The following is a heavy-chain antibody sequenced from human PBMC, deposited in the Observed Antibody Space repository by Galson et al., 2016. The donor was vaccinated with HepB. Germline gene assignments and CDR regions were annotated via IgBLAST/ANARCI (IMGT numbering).Heavy chain of an antibody. V-gene: IGHV4-34*01. CDR2: IIHTGSTNT. CDR1: GGSFSGLS. D-gene: IGHD3-16*01. J-gene: IGHJ5*01. Sequence: SQTLSLTCAVYGGSFSGLSWTWVRQSPGKGLEWIGEIIHTGSTNTNYNPSLKSRVTMSVDMSKNQFSLKLTSVTAADTAVYYCARGRRFGELLTVVGWLDSRGQGTPVTVSP. CDR3: ARGRRFGELLTVVGWLDS.